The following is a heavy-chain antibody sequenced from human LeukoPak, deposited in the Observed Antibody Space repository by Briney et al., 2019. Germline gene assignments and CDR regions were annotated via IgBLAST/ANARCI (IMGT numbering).Heavy chain of an antibody. Sequence: PGGSLRLSCAASGFTFSSYSMNWVRQAPGKGLEWVSSISSSSSYIYYADSVKGRFTISRDNAKNTLYLQMNSLRAEDTAVYYCARPLTTVTTGYWGQGTLVTVSS. CDR3: ARPLTTVTTGY. D-gene: IGHD4-17*01. J-gene: IGHJ4*02. CDR2: ISSSSSYI. V-gene: IGHV3-21*01. CDR1: GFTFSSYS.